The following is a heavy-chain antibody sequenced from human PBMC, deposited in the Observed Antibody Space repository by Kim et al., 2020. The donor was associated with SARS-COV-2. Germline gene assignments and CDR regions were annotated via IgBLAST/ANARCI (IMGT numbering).Heavy chain of an antibody. Sequence: ADSVKGRFTNSTDNPKSMMYLQMNSLRAEDTAVYYCTRDPDYSKGASFDYWGQGTLVTVSS. CDR3: TRDPDYSKGASFDY. D-gene: IGHD4-4*01. J-gene: IGHJ4*02. V-gene: IGHV3-74*01.